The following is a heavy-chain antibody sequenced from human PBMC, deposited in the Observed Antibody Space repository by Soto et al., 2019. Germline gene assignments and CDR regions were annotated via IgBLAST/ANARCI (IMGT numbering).Heavy chain of an antibody. V-gene: IGHV4-4*07. CDR2: IFSSGST. CDR3: AREGSYSAYNFAHGIQLWSFDF. D-gene: IGHD5-12*01. Sequence: SETLSLTCTVSGDSINTFYLSGVRQHAGKGLEWIGRIFSSGSTSFNPSLESRVAMSVDTSKNHFSLNLSSVTAADMAVYYCAREGSYSAYNFAHGIQLWSFDFWGQGALVTVSS. J-gene: IGHJ4*02. CDR1: GDSINTFY.